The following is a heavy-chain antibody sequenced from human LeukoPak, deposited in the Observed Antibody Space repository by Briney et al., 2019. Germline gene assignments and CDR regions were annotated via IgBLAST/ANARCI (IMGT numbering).Heavy chain of an antibody. CDR1: GGSISSYY. CDR3: ASSKGLPKDYYDSSGGAFDI. D-gene: IGHD3-22*01. V-gene: IGHV4-59*08. J-gene: IGHJ3*02. Sequence: SETLSLTCTVSGGSISSYYWSWIRQPPGKGLEWLGYIYYSGSTNYNPSLKSRVTISLDTSKNQFSLRLTSVTAADTAVYYCASSKGLPKDYYDSSGGAFDIWGQGTMVTVSS. CDR2: IYYSGST.